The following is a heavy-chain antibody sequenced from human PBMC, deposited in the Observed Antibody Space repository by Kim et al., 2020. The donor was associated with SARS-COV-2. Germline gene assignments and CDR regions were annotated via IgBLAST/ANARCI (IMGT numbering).Heavy chain of an antibody. Sequence: STSLKTRHTISKDTSKNQVVLTMTNMDPVDTATYYCARIRGSSTGDAFDIWGQGTMVTVSS. V-gene: IGHV2-70*01. J-gene: IGHJ3*02. D-gene: IGHD3-9*01. CDR3: ARIRGSSTGDAFDI.